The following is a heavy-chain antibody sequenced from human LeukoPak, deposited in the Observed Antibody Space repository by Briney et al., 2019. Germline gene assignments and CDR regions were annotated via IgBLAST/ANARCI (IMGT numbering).Heavy chain of an antibody. D-gene: IGHD3-16*02. CDR3: ARGRDDYVWGSYRYTGTFDY. CDR2: INHSGST. Sequence: GSLRLSCAASGFTFSSYAMSWIRQPPGKGLEWIGEINHSGSTNYNPSLKSRVTISVDTSKNQFSLKLSSVTAADTAVYYCARGRDDYVWGSYRYTGTFDYWGQGTLVTVSS. CDR1: GFTFSSYA. V-gene: IGHV4-34*01. J-gene: IGHJ4*02.